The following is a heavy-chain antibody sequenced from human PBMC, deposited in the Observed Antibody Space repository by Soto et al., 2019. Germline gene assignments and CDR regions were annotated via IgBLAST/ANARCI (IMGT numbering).Heavy chain of an antibody. CDR2: ISGSGGST. J-gene: IGHJ6*02. CDR1: GFTFSSYA. CDR3: AKNWLTVYYYYGMDV. D-gene: IGHD3-22*01. Sequence: EVQLLESGGGLVQPGGSLRLSCAASGFTFSSYAMSWVRQAPGKGLEWVSAISGSGGSTYYADSVKGRFTISRDNSKNTLYLQMNSLTGEDTAVYYCAKNWLTVYYYYGMDVWGQGTTVTVSS. V-gene: IGHV3-23*01.